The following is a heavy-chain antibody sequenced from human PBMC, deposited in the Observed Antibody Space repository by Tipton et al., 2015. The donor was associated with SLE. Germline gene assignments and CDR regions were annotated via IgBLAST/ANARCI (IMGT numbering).Heavy chain of an antibody. CDR1: GFTFSSYG. J-gene: IGHJ3*02. CDR3: AKDLLHHVQPGDAFDI. D-gene: IGHD3-16*01. CDR2: MSYDGSNK. V-gene: IGHV3-30*18. Sequence: SLRLSCAASGFTFSSYGMHWVRQAPGKGLEWVAVMSYDGSNKYYADSVKGRFTISRDNSKNTLYLQMNSLRAEDTAVYYCAKDLLHHVQPGDAFDIWGQGTMVTVSS.